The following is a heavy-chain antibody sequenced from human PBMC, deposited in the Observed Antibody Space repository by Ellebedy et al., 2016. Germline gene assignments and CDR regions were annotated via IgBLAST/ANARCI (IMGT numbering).Heavy chain of an antibody. D-gene: IGHD3-16*01. CDR1: GFTVSSNF. J-gene: IGHJ4*02. V-gene: IGHV3-66*01. CDR3: ARGSGGATEPKY. CDR2: IYSGGST. Sequence: GESLKISCAASGFTVSSNFMSWVRQAPGKGLEWVSVIYSGGSTYYADSVKGRFTISRDNSKNTLYLQMNSLRAEDTAVYYCARGSGGATEPKYWGQGTLVTVSS.